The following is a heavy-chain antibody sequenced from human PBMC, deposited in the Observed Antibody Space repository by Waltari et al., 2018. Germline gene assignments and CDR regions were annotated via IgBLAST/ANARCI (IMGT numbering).Heavy chain of an antibody. D-gene: IGHD6-19*01. J-gene: IGHJ3*02. Sequence: EVQLVESGGGLVQPGGSLRLSCAASGFTFSSYWMSWVRQAPGKGLEWVANIKQDGSEKYYVDSVKGRFTISRDNAKNSLYLQMNSLRAEDTAVYYCARGGAGIAVSPFDIWGQGTMVTVSS. CDR2: IKQDGSEK. CDR1: GFTFSSYW. V-gene: IGHV3-7*01. CDR3: ARGGAGIAVSPFDI.